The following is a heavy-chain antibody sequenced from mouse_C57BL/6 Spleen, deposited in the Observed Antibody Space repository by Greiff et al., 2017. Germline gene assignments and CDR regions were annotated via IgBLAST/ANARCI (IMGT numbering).Heavy chain of an antibody. CDR1: GYSITSGYY. V-gene: IGHV3-6*01. CDR3: ARAVYAMDY. Sequence: DVKVEESGPGLVKPSQSLYLSCSVSGYSITSGYYWNWIRQFPGNKLEWMGSISYDGSNNSNPSRKNRISITRDTSKNQLFLKLNSLTTEDTATYYCARAVYAMDYWGQGTSVTVSS. CDR2: ISYDGSN. J-gene: IGHJ4*01.